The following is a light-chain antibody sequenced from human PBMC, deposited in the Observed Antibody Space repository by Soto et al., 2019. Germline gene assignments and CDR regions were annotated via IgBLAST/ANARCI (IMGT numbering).Light chain of an antibody. CDR2: EVS. CDR1: SSDVGSYNH. J-gene: IGLJ2*01. CDR3: SSYTTSSTIL. V-gene: IGLV2-18*02. Sequence: QSALTQPPSVSGSPGQSVTISCTGTSSDVGSYNHVSWYHQPPGTAPKLMIYEVSNRPSGVPDRFSGSKSGNTASLTISGLQAEDEADYYCSSYTTSSTILFGGGTKLTVL.